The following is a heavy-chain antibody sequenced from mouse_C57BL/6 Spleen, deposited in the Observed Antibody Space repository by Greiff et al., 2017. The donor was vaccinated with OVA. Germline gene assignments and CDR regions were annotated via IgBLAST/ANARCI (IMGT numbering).Heavy chain of an antibody. D-gene: IGHD3-3*01. Sequence: QVQLQQPGAELVKPGASVKLSCKASGYTFTSYWMQWVKQRPGQGLEWIGEIDPSDSYTNYNQKFKGKATLTVDTSSSTAYMQLSSLTSEDSAVYYCGGRGYAMDYWGQGTSVTVSS. J-gene: IGHJ4*01. CDR2: IDPSDSYT. V-gene: IGHV1-50*01. CDR1: GYTFTSYW. CDR3: GGRGYAMDY.